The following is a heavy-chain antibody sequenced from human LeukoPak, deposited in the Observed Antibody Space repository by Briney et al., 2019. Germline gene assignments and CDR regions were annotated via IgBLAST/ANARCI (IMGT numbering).Heavy chain of an antibody. V-gene: IGHV4-4*07. CDR1: GGSPRSYY. J-gene: IGHJ6*03. CDR3: ARVSFFRWAATRPSYYYYYMDV. CDR2: IYTSGST. D-gene: IGHD2-15*01. Sequence: KPSETLSLTCTVSGGSPRSYYWSWIRQPAGKGLEWIGRIYTSGSTNYNPSLKSRVTISVDTSKNQCSLKLSSVTASDTAVYYCARVSFFRWAATRPSYYYYYMDVWGKGTTVTISS.